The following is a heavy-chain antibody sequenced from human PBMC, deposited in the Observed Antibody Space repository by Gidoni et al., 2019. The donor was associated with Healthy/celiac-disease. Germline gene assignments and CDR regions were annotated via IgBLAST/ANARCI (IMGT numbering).Heavy chain of an antibody. V-gene: IGHV1-18*01. Sequence: QVQLVQSGAEVKKPGASVKVSCKASGYPFTSYGISWVRQAPGQGLEWMGWISAYNGNTNYAQKLQGRVTMTTDTSTSTAYMELRSLRSDDTAVYYCARDRWGRYNWNDGAFDIWGQGTMVTVSS. CDR2: ISAYNGNT. CDR3: ARDRWGRYNWNDGAFDI. CDR1: GYPFTSYG. J-gene: IGHJ3*02. D-gene: IGHD1-20*01.